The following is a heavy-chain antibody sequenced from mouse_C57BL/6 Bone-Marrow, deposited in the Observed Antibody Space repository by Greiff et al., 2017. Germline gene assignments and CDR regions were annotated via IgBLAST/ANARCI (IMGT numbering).Heavy chain of an antibody. CDR3: ARFRVGPYYFDY. Sequence: QVHVKQSGAELVRPGASVKLSCKASGYTFTDYYINWVKRRPGQGLEWIARIYPGSGNTYYNEKFKGKATLTAEKSSSTAYMQLSSLTSEDSAVYFCARFRVGPYYFDYWGQGTTLTVSS. V-gene: IGHV1-76*01. J-gene: IGHJ2*01. D-gene: IGHD4-1*01. CDR2: IYPGSGNT. CDR1: GYTFTDYY.